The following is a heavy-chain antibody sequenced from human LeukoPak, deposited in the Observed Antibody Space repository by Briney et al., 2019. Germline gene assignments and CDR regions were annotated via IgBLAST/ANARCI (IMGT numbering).Heavy chain of an antibody. CDR2: IKQDGSGK. V-gene: IGHV3-7*01. CDR1: GFTFSTYW. J-gene: IGHJ4*02. Sequence: GGSLRLSCAASGFTFSTYWMSWVRQPPGKGLEWVANIKQDGSGKYYVDSVKGRFTISRDNAENSLYLQMNNLRVEDMAVYYCVRSLSLAYWGQGALVTVSS. D-gene: IGHD3-16*01. CDR3: VRSLSLAY.